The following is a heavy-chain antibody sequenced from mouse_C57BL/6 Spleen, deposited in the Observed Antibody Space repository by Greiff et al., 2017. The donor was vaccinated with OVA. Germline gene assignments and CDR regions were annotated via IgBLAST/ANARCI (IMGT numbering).Heavy chain of an antibody. CDR3: ARSGWDECAY. D-gene: IGHD3-1*01. CDR1: GFNIKDYY. Sequence: VQLQQSGAELVKPGASVKLSCTASGFNIKDYYMHWVKQRTEQGLEWIGRIDPEDGETKYAPKFPGKATITADTSSNTAYLQLSSLTSEDTAVYYCARSGWDECAYWGQGTLVTVSA. J-gene: IGHJ3*01. CDR2: IDPEDGET. V-gene: IGHV14-2*01.